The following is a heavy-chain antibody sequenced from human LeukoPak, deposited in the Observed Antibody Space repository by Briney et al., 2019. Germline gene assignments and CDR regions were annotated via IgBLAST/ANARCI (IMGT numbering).Heavy chain of an antibody. D-gene: IGHD2-15*01. CDR2: ISDSGGRT. CDR1: GITLSNYG. Sequence: GGSLRLSCAVSGITLSNYGMSWVRQAPGKGLEWVAGISDSGGRTNYADSVKGRFTISRDNPKNTLYLQMNSLRAEDTAVYYCAKSSCSGGSCYDFDYWGQGTLVTVSS. V-gene: IGHV3-23*01. CDR3: AKSSCSGGSCYDFDY. J-gene: IGHJ4*02.